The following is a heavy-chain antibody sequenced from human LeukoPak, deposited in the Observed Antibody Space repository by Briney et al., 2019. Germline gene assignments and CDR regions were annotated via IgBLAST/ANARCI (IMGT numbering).Heavy chain of an antibody. CDR2: IIPIFGTA. J-gene: IGHJ4*02. D-gene: IGHD2-15*01. V-gene: IGHV1-69*05. Sequence: ASVKVSCKASGGTFSSYAISWVRQAPGQGLEWMGGIIPIFGTANYAQKFQGRVTITTDESTSTAYMELSSLRSEDTAVYYCARDRCSGGSCTFDYWGQGTLVTVSS. CDR1: GGTFSSYA. CDR3: ARDRCSGGSCTFDY.